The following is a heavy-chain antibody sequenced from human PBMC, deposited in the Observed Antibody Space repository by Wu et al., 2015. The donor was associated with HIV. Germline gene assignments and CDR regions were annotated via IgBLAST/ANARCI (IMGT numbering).Heavy chain of an antibody. J-gene: IGHJ4*02. CDR1: GYILTGSY. D-gene: IGHD3-10*01. V-gene: IGHV1-2*06. CDR3: ARAVGWGHYGEEKYYFDY. Sequence: QVQLVQSGAEVKKPGASVKVSCKTSGYILTGSYIDWMRQAPGQGLEWMGRINPNSGGAKYAQNFQGRVTMTWDTSISTAYMELSRLRSDDTAVYYCARAVGWGHYGEEKYYFDYWGQGTLVTVSS. CDR2: INPNSGGA.